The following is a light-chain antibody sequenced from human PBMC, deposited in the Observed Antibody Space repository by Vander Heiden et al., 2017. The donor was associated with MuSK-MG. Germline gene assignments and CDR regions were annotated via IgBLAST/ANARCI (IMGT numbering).Light chain of an antibody. Sequence: DIQITQSPSSLSASVGDRVTITCRASQSISSYLNWYQQKPGKAPKLLIYAASSLQSGVPSRFSGGGSGTDFTLTISSLQPEDFATYYCQQSYSTPRITFGQGTRLEIK. CDR3: QQSYSTPRIT. CDR1: QSISSY. V-gene: IGKV1-39*01. J-gene: IGKJ5*01. CDR2: AAS.